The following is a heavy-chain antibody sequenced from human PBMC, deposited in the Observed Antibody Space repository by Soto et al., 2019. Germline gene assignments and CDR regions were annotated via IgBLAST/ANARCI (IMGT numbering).Heavy chain of an antibody. CDR2: ISSSGDAI. Sequence: EVQLVESGGDLVQPGGSLRLSCAASGFIFSDYTMTWVRQAPGRGLEFVSHISSSGDAIFYAESVKGPFTVSRANAKNSLYLQMNSLRDDDTAVYFCARDHGGSTWFVGVYYFFGMDVWGQGTAVTVSS. CDR3: ARDHGGSTWFVGVYYFFGMDV. D-gene: IGHD6-13*01. J-gene: IGHJ6*02. CDR1: GFIFSDYT. V-gene: IGHV3-48*02.